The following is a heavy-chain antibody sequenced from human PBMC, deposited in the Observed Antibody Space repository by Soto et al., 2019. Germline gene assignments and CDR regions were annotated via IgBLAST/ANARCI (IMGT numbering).Heavy chain of an antibody. J-gene: IGHJ6*02. V-gene: IGHV1-69*02. Sequence: SVKVSCKASGGTFSSYTISWVRQAPGQGLEWMGRIIPILGIANYAQKFQGRVTITADKSTSTAYMELSSLRSEDTAVYYCARIFPLPAATRIYYYYYGMDVWGQGTTVTVSS. CDR1: GGTFSSYT. CDR2: IIPILGIA. D-gene: IGHD2-2*01. CDR3: ARIFPLPAATRIYYYYYGMDV.